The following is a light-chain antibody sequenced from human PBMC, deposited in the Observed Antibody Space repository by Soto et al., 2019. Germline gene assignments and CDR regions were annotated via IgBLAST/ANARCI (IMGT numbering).Light chain of an antibody. J-gene: IGLJ1*01. CDR1: NSNIGNNN. CDR2: SSN. V-gene: IGLV1-47*02. Sequence: QSVLTQPPSASGTPGQRVTISCSGNNSNIGNNNVYWYQQLPGTAPKLLIYSSNQRPSGVPDRISGSKSGTSASLAISGLRSEDEADYYCAAWDDSMSGYVFGNGTKVTVL. CDR3: AAWDDSMSGYV.